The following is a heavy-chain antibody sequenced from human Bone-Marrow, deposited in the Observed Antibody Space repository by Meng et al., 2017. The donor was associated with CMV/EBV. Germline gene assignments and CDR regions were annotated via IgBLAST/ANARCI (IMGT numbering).Heavy chain of an antibody. CDR2: IKQDGSEK. J-gene: IGHJ4*02. V-gene: IGHV3-7*01. CDR1: GFTFSSYW. D-gene: IGHD5-18*01. Sequence: GGFLRLSCAASGFTFSSYWMSWVRQAPGKGLEWVANIKQDGSEKYYVDSVKGRFTISRDNAKNSLYLQMNSLRAEDTAVYYCARLNSGYSYEFDYWGQGTLVTVSS. CDR3: ARLNSGYSYEFDY.